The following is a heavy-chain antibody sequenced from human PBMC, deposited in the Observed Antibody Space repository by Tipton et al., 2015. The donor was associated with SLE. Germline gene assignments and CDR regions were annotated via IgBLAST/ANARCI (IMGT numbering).Heavy chain of an antibody. V-gene: IGHV4-39*01. D-gene: IGHD3-22*01. CDR3: VGWGSSGYYYGFDY. J-gene: IGHJ4*02. CDR2: IYYSGST. Sequence: TLSLTCTVSGGSISSSSYYWGWIRQPPGKGLEWIGSIYYSGSTYYNPSLKSRVTISVDTSKNQFSLKRSSVTAADTAVYYCVGWGSSGYYYGFDYWGQGTLVTVSS. CDR1: GGSISSSSYY.